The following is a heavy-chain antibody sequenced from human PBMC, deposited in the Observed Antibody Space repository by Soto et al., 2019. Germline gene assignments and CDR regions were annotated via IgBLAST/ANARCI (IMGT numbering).Heavy chain of an antibody. Sequence: SETLSLTCAVYGGSFSGYYWSWIRQPPGKGLEWIGEINHSGSTNYNPSLKSRVTISVDTSKNQFSLKLGSVTAADTAVYYCARGKLSDYVWGSYRYHFDYWGQGTVVTVSS. V-gene: IGHV4-34*01. CDR1: GGSFSGYY. CDR3: ARGKLSDYVWGSYRYHFDY. D-gene: IGHD3-16*02. CDR2: INHSGST. J-gene: IGHJ4*02.